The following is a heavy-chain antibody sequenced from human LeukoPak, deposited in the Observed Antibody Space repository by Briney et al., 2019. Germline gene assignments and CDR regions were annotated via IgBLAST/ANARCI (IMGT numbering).Heavy chain of an antibody. D-gene: IGHD3-9*01. CDR1: GFTFSSYA. J-gene: IGHJ4*02. Sequence: GGSLRLSCAASGFTFSSYAMHWVRQAPGKGLEWVAVISYDGSNKYYADSVKGRFTISRDNSKNTLYLQMNSLRAEDTAVYYCAKDIRHLDMDYFDYWGQGTLVTVSS. CDR3: AKDIRHLDMDYFDY. CDR2: ISYDGSNK. V-gene: IGHV3-30-3*01.